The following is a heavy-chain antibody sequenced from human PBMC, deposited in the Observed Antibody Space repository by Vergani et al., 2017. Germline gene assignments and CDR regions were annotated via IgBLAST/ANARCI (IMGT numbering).Heavy chain of an antibody. CDR3: ARDVQMLAAAGTSYYYGMDV. D-gene: IGHD6-13*01. CDR1: GYSISSGYY. Sequence: QVQLQESGPGLVKPSETLSLTCAVSGYSISSGYYWGWIRQPPGKGLEWIGSIYHSGSTYYNPSLKSRVTISVDTSKNQFSLKLSSVTAADTAVYYCARDVQMLAAAGTSYYYGMDVWGQGTTVTVSS. V-gene: IGHV4-38-2*02. CDR2: IYHSGST. J-gene: IGHJ6*02.